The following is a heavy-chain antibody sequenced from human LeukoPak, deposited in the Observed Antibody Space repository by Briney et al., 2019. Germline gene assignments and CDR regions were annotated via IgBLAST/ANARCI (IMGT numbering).Heavy chain of an antibody. Sequence: PGGSLRLSCAASGFTFSTYVMSWVRQAPGRGLEWVSAMTGSGDSTYYLESVKGRFTISRDNSQNTLYLHTNSLRAEDTAVYYCAKGSAAARPYYFDYWGQGTLVTVSS. V-gene: IGHV3-23*01. CDR3: AKGSAAARPYYFDY. D-gene: IGHD6-25*01. CDR1: GFTFSTYV. J-gene: IGHJ4*02. CDR2: MTGSGDST.